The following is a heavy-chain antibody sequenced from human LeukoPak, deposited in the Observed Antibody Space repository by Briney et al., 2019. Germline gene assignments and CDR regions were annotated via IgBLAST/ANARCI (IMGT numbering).Heavy chain of an antibody. CDR1: GFTFGSFG. V-gene: IGHV3-23*01. J-gene: IGHJ6*03. CDR3: AKDGSWGDYQFYFYMDV. Sequence: GGSLRLSCEAPGFTFGSFGMSWVRQAPGKGLEWVSGISGSGYYKYYADSVKGRFAISRDNSKNTLYIELNSLRAEDTALYFCAKDGSWGDYQFYFYMDVWGKGTTVTVSS. D-gene: IGHD3-16*01. CDR2: ISGSGYYK.